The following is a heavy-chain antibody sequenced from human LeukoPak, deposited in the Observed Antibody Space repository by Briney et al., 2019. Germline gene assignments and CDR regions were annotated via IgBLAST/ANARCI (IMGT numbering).Heavy chain of an antibody. CDR3: ARASGITIFGVVLTPNWFDP. CDR1: GGSFSRYY. V-gene: IGHV4-34*01. D-gene: IGHD3-3*01. J-gene: IGHJ5*02. CDR2: VNHSGST. Sequence: SETLSLTCAVYGGSFSRYYWSWIRQPPGKGLEWIGEVNHSGSTNYNPSLKSRVTISVDMSKNQFSLRLNSVTAADTAVYYCARASGITIFGVVLTPNWFDPWGQGTLVTVSS.